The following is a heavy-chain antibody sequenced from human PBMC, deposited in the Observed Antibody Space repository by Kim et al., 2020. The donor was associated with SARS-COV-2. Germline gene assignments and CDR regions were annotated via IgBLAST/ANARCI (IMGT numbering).Heavy chain of an antibody. Sequence: SETLSLTCTVSGGSISSGDYYWSWIRQPPGKGLEWIGEINHSGSTNYNPSLKSRVTISVDTSKNQFSLKLSSVTAADTAVYYCARGDPIIVFGVVITHSQYFDYWGQGTLVTVSS. CDR1: GGSISSGDYY. CDR3: ARGDPIIVFGVVITHSQYFDY. CDR2: INHSGST. D-gene: IGHD3-3*01. V-gene: IGHV4-39*07. J-gene: IGHJ4*02.